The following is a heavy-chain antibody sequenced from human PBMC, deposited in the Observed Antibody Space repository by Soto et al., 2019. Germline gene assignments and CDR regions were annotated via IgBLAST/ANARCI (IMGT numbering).Heavy chain of an antibody. CDR1: GFTFSTFV. CDR3: AKRRGGGYFDL. CDR2: IGGTSGRT. V-gene: IGHV3-23*01. Sequence: EVQLLESGGGLVQPGGSLRLSCAASGFTFSTFVMGLVRRAPGKGLEWVSAIGGTSGRTYYADSVKGRFTISRDNSKDTLSLQMNSLGAEDTALYYCAKRRGGGYFDLWGRGTLVTVSS. D-gene: IGHD3-16*01. J-gene: IGHJ2*01.